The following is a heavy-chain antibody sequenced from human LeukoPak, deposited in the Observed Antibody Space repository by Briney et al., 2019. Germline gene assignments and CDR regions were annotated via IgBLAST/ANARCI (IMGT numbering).Heavy chain of an antibody. CDR2: LSPDGSST. V-gene: IGHV3-74*01. D-gene: IGHD5-12*01. CDR1: GFTFSSYW. Sequence: PGGSLRPSCAASGFTFSSYWMQWVRQAPGKGLVWVSRLSPDGSSTISADSVKGRFTISRDNSKNTLYLQIRSLRADDTAVYYCTRMRREAPGLPDLGGEGTLVTVPS. CDR3: TRMRREAPGLPDL. J-gene: IGHJ4*02.